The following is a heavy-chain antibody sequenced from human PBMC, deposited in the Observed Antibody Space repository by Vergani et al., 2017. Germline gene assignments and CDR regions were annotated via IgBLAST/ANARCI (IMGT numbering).Heavy chain of an antibody. J-gene: IGHJ2*01. CDR3: AHSRCSSGWYSSWYFDL. D-gene: IGHD6-19*01. CDR2: IYWDDDK. Sequence: QITLKESGPTLVKPTQTLTLTCTFSGFSLSTSGVGVGWIRQPPGKALEWLALIYWDDDKRYSPSLKSRLTITTDTSKNQVVLTMTNMDPVDTATYYCAHSRCSSGWYSSWYFDLWGRGTLVTVSS. V-gene: IGHV2-5*02. CDR1: GFSLSTSGVG.